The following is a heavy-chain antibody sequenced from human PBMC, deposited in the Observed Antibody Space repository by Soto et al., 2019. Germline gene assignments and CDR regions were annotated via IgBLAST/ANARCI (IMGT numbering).Heavy chain of an antibody. J-gene: IGHJ4*02. CDR2: IYYSGST. V-gene: IGHV4-61*01. D-gene: IGHD3-22*01. CDR3: ARVRSSGDSLGY. CDR1: GGSVSSGSYY. Sequence: QVQLQESGPGLVKPSETLSLTCTVSGGSVSSGSYYWSWIRQPPGKGLEWIGYIYYSGSTNYNPTLKSRVTISVDTSKNQFSLKLSSVTAADTDVYYCARVRSSGDSLGYWGQGTLVTVSS.